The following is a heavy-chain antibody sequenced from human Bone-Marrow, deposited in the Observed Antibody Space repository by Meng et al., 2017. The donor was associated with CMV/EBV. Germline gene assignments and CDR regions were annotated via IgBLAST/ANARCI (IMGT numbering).Heavy chain of an antibody. CDR3: VRIMVGATGGDY. Sequence: GESLKISCAASGFTFSSYWMSWVRQAPGKGLEWVSRINTDGNSLSHADSVKGRFTISRDNAKNTVYLQMNSLRDEDTAVYYCVRIMVGATGGDYWGLGAVVTVSS. CDR1: GFTFSSYW. J-gene: IGHJ4*02. D-gene: IGHD1-26*01. CDR2: INTDGNSL. V-gene: IGHV3-74*01.